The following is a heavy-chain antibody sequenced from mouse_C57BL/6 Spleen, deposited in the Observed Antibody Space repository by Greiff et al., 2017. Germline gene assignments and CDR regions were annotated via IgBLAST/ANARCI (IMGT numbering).Heavy chain of an antibody. Sequence: VQLQQPGAELVKPGASVKLSCKASGYTFTSYWMHWVKQRPGRGLEWIGRIDPNSGGTKYNEKFESKATLTVDKPSSTAYMQLSSLTSEDSADYECAKLTTVVANYYAMDYWGQGTSVTVSS. J-gene: IGHJ4*01. CDR1: GYTFTSYW. CDR2: IDPNSGGT. V-gene: IGHV1-72*01. CDR3: AKLTTVVANYYAMDY. D-gene: IGHD1-1*01.